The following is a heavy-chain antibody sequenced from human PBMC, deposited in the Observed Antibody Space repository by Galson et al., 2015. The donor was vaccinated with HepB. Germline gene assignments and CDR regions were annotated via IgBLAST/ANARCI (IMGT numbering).Heavy chain of an antibody. CDR3: AKDRITMIVVVPYYFDY. CDR2: IYSGGST. D-gene: IGHD3-22*01. Sequence: SLRLSCAASGFTVSSNYMSWVRQAPGKGLEWVSVIYSGGSTYYADSVKGRFTISRDNSKDTLYLQMNSLRAEDTAVYYCAKDRITMIVVVPYYFDYWGQGTLVTVSS. CDR1: GFTVSSNY. V-gene: IGHV3-66*01. J-gene: IGHJ4*02.